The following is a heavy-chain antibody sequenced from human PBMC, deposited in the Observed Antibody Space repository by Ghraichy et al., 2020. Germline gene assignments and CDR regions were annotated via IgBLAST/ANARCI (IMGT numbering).Heavy chain of an antibody. D-gene: IGHD2-2*01. CDR2: ISSSGSTI. CDR3: ARVYCSSTSCYGGDY. V-gene: IGHV3-48*03. Sequence: GGSLRLSCAASGFTFSSYEMNWVRQAPGKGLEWVSYISSSGSTIYYADSVKGRFTISRDNAKNSLYLQMNSLRAEDTAVYYCARVYCSSTSCYGGDYWGQGTLVTVSS. J-gene: IGHJ4*02. CDR1: GFTFSSYE.